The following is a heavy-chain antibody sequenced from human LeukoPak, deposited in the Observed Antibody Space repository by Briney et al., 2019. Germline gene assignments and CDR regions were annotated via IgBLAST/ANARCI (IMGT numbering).Heavy chain of an antibody. D-gene: IGHD3-22*01. V-gene: IGHV5-51*01. J-gene: IGHJ4*02. Sequence: GESLKISCKGSGHSFTSYWIGWVRQMPGKGLEWMGIIYPGDSDTRYSPSFQGQVTISADKSISTAYLQWSSLKASDTAMYYCALGSGYHTTPRLPPLYWGQGTLVTVSS. CDR1: GHSFTSYW. CDR2: IYPGDSDT. CDR3: ALGSGYHTTPRLPPLY.